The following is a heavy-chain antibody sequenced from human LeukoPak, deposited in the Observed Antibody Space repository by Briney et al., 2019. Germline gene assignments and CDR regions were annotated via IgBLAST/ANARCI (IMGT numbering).Heavy chain of an antibody. CDR1: GFTFSSYA. CDR2: ISYDGSNK. J-gene: IGHJ5*02. CDR3: ARGVGYCSSTSCSEDWFDP. V-gene: IGHV3-30*04. D-gene: IGHD2-2*01. Sequence: GRSLRLSCAASGFTFSSYAMHWVRQAPGKGLEWVAVISYDGSNKYYADSVKGRFTISRDNSKNTLYLQMNSLRAEDTAVHYCARGVGYCSSTSCSEDWFDPWGQGTLVTVSS.